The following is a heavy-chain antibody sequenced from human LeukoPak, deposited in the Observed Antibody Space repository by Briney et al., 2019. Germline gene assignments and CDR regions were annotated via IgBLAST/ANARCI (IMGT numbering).Heavy chain of an antibody. D-gene: IGHD3-16*02. J-gene: IGHJ4*02. CDR3: ARVANQRYYDYVWGSYRYIEPFDY. CDR1: GVSINSGDYY. V-gene: IGHV4-30-4*08. Sequence: SETLSLTCIVSGVSINSGDYYWSWVRQPPGKGLELIGFIYYSGSTYHNPSLKSRVTISVDTSKKQVSLKLRSVTAADTAVYFCARVANQRYYDYVWGSYRYIEPFDYWGQGTLVTVSS. CDR2: IYYSGST.